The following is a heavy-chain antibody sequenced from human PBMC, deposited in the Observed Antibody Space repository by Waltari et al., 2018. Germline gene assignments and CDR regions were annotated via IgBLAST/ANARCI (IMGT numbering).Heavy chain of an antibody. CDR1: GFTFSSYS. CDR2: ISSSSSYI. D-gene: IGHD3-3*01. V-gene: IGHV3-21*01. J-gene: IGHJ4*02. CDR3: ASDPSIFWSGYYEIDY. Sequence: EVQLVESGGGLVKPGGSLRLSCAASGFTFSSYSMNWVRQASGKGLEWVSSISSSSSYIYYADSVKGRFTISRDNAKNSLYLQMNSLRAEDTAVYYCASDPSIFWSGYYEIDYWGQGTLVTVSS.